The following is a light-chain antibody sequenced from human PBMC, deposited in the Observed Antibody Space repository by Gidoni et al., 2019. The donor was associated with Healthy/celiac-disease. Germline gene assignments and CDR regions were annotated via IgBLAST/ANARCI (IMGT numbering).Light chain of an antibody. J-gene: IGLJ3*02. CDR2: DVS. CDR1: SSDVGGYNY. Sequence: QSALTQPASVSGSPGQSITISCTGTSSDVGGYNYVSWYQQNQGKAPNLRIYDVSNRPSGVSNRFSGSKSGNTASLTISGLQAEDEADYYCSSYTSSSTVWVFGGGNKLTVL. V-gene: IGLV2-14*03. CDR3: SSYTSSSTVWV.